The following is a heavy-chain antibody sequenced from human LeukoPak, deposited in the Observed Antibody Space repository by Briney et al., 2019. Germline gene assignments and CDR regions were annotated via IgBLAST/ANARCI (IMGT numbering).Heavy chain of an antibody. D-gene: IGHD4-17*01. CDR1: GFTVSNNY. Sequence: VGSLRLSCAASGFTVSNNYMSWVRQAPGKGLEWVSYISSSTSTIYYADSVKGRFTISRDDAKNSLYLQMNSLRDEDTAVYYCARFPSFDTVTKYFDYWGQGTLVTVSS. CDR3: ARFPSFDTVTKYFDY. V-gene: IGHV3-48*02. J-gene: IGHJ4*02. CDR2: ISSSTSTI.